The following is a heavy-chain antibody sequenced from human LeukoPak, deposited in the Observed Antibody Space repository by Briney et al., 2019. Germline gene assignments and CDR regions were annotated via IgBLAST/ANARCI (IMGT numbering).Heavy chain of an antibody. CDR1: GFTFSSYE. V-gene: IGHV3-48*03. J-gene: IGHJ4*02. D-gene: IGHD3-10*01. Sequence: GGSLRLSCAASGFTFSSYEMNWVRQAPGKGLEWVSYISSSGSTIYYADSVKGRFTISRDNAKNSLYLQMNNLRAEDTAVYYCARVLFGDFDYWGQGTLVTVSS. CDR3: ARVLFGDFDY. CDR2: ISSSGSTI.